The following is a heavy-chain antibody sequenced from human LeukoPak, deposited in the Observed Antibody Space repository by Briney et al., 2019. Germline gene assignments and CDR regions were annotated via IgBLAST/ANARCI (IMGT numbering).Heavy chain of an antibody. CDR2: IYYSGST. Sequence: SETLSLTCTVSGGSISSYYWSWIRQPPGKGLEWIGYIYYSGSTNYNPSLKSRVTISVDTSKNQFSLKLSSVTAADTAVYYCARDPCSGGSCYHGWFDPWGQGTLVTVSS. CDR3: ARDPCSGGSCYHGWFDP. V-gene: IGHV4-59*01. CDR1: GGSISSYY. D-gene: IGHD2-15*01. J-gene: IGHJ5*02.